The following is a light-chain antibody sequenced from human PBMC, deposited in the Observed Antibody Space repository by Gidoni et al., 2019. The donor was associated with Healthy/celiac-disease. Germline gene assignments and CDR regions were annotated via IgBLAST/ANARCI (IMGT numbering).Light chain of an antibody. Sequence: AIRMTQSPSSLSASTGDRVTITCRASQGISSYLAWYQQKPGKAPKLLIYAASTLQSGVQSRFSGSGSGKDFTLTISCLQSEDFETYYGQQYYSYPLTFGGGTKVEIK. CDR1: QGISSY. CDR2: AAS. V-gene: IGKV1-8*01. J-gene: IGKJ4*01. CDR3: QQYYSYPLT.